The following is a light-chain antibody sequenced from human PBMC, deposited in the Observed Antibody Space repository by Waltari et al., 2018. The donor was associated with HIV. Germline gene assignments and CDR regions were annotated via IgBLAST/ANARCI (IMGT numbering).Light chain of an antibody. J-gene: IGKJ1*01. CDR1: QNVGAF. Sequence: DIRLTQSPSTLSASAGDRVAITCRAGQNVGAFLAWYQQKPGKPPKRLIFQASILEGGVPSRFSGSVSGSDFTLTINGLQSDDFATYYCHQYASFSGTFGQGTKVELK. CDR3: HQYASFSGT. V-gene: IGKV1-5*03. CDR2: QAS.